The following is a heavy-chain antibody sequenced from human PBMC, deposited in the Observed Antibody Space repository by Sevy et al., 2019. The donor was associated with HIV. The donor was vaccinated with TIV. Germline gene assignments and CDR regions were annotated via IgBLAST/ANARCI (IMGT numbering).Heavy chain of an antibody. Sequence: SETLSLTCSVSGGSISSSSYYWGWIRQPPGKGLEWIGSIYYSGSTYYNPSLKSRVTISVDTSTNQFSLKLSSVTAEETDVYYCARHAHITMIVTWGQGTLVTVSS. V-gene: IGHV4-39*01. D-gene: IGHD3-22*01. CDR1: GGSISSSSYY. CDR2: IYYSGST. J-gene: IGHJ5*02. CDR3: ARHAHITMIVT.